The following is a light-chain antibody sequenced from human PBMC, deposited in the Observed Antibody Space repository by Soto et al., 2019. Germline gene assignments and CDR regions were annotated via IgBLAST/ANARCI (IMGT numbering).Light chain of an antibody. CDR2: GAS. CDR1: QSVSSS. V-gene: IGKV3-15*01. CDR3: QQYNNWWT. Sequence: EMVMTQSPATLSMSPGERATLSCRASQSVSSSLAWYQQKPGQAPRLLTYGASTRATGIPAWFSGSGSGTEFSLTISSLEFEDSAVYYCQQYNNWWTFGQGTKVEIK. J-gene: IGKJ1*01.